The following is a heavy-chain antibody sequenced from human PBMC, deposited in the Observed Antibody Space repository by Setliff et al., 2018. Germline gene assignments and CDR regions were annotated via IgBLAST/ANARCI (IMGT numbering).Heavy chain of an antibody. CDR2: ISYSGST. CDR1: GVSVSGYF. J-gene: IGHJ4*02. Sequence: KTSETLSLTCSVSGVSVSGYFWSWIRQPPGKPLEWIGYISYSGSTNYNPSLKTRVSISEDTSRNQISLRLLSVSAADTAVYFCARDGAGHTESWKGHFGYWGQGTEVTVSS. D-gene: IGHD1-1*01. CDR3: ARDGAGHTESWKGHFGY. V-gene: IGHV4-59*02.